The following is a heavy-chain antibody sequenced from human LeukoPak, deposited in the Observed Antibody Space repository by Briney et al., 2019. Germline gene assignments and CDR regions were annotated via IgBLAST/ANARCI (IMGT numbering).Heavy chain of an antibody. J-gene: IGHJ5*02. CDR2: ISYDGSNK. CDR1: GFTFSSYG. D-gene: IGHD3-22*01. V-gene: IGHV3-30*18. Sequence: GRSLRLSCAASGFTFSSYGMHWVRQAPGKGLEWVAVISYDGSNKYYADSEKGRFTISRDNSKNTLYLQMNSLRAEDTAVYYCAKGSDISGYNNWFDPWGRGTLVTVSS. CDR3: AKGSDISGYNNWFDP.